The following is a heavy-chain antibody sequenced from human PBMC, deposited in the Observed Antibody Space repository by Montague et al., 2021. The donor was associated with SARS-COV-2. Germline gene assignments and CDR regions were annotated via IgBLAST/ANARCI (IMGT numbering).Heavy chain of an antibody. CDR1: GGSFSGYY. CDR2: INDRGST. J-gene: IGHJ3*01. CDR3: ARGQVTIFGVLIMLPAAGAVDV. V-gene: IGHV4-34*01. Sequence: SETLSLICAVYGGSFSGYYWTWIRQPPGKGLEWVGEINDRGSTNYNPSFESRLTMSVDTSKNQFSLRLKSVSAADTAVYYCARGQVTIFGVLIMLPAAGAVDVWGQGTTVTVSS. D-gene: IGHD3-3*01.